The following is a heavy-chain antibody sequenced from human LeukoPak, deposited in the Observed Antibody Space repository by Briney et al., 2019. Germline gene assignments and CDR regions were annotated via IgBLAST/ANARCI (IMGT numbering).Heavy chain of an antibody. D-gene: IGHD1-26*01. Sequence: SQTLSLTCTVSGGSISSGGYYWSWIRQPPGKGLEWIGYIYHSGSTYYNPSLKSRVTISVDRSKNQFSLKLSSVTAADTAVYYCARVVAARRAGYYYMDVWGKGTTVTVSS. CDR3: ARVVAARRAGYYYMDV. J-gene: IGHJ6*03. V-gene: IGHV4-30-2*01. CDR2: IYHSGST. CDR1: GGSISSGGYY.